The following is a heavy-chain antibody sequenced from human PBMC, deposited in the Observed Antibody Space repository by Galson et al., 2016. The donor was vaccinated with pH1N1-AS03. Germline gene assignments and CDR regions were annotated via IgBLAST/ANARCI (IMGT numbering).Heavy chain of an antibody. Sequence: ETLSLTCTVSGGSISSYYWSWLRQPPGKGLEWIGYIFYSGRTFYNASLKRRVTISVDTSKTPFSLKLRSVAAADTAVYYCARHDSSGWYSVDYWGQGNMVIVSS. CDR1: GGSISSYY. CDR2: IFYSGRT. CDR3: ARHDSSGWYSVDY. V-gene: IGHV4-59*08. J-gene: IGHJ4*02. D-gene: IGHD6-19*01.